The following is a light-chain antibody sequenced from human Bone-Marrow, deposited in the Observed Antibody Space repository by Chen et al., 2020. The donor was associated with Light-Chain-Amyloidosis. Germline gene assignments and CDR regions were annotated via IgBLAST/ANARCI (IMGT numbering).Light chain of an antibody. CDR1: QSISSTT. V-gene: IGKV3-20*01. Sequence: EIVLTQSPGTLSSSPGDSATLSCRASQSISSTTLAWFQQKPGQAPRLLIYGASSRATGIPDRFSGSGSGTDFTLTISRLEPEDFAEYFCQQYGSSPLTFGGGTKVDIK. J-gene: IGKJ4*01. CDR2: GAS. CDR3: QQYGSSPLT.